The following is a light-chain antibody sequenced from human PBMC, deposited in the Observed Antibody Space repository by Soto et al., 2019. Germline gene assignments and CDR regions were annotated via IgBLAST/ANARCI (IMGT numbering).Light chain of an antibody. CDR3: SSYTSSSTLEGV. CDR2: DVS. V-gene: IGLV2-14*01. CDR1: SSDVGGYNY. Sequence: QSALTQPASVSGSPGQSITISCTGTSSDVGGYNYVSWYQQHPGKAPKLMIYDVSNRPSGVSNRFSGSKSGNTASLTISGLQAEDDADDYCSSYTSSSTLEGVFGTGTKVTVL. J-gene: IGLJ1*01.